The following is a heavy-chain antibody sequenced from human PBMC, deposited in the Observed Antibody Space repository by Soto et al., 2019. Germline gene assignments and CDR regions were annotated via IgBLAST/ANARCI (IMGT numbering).Heavy chain of an antibody. CDR2: INPSVGST. D-gene: IGHD2-2*01. J-gene: IGHJ3*02. Sequence: ASVKVSCKASGYTFTSYYMHWVRQAPGQGLEWMGIINPSVGSTSYAQKFQGRVTMTTDTSTSTAYMELSSLRSEDTAVYYCARDFVRPAAITEDAFDIWGQGTMVTVSS. V-gene: IGHV1-46*01. CDR3: ARDFVRPAAITEDAFDI. CDR1: GYTFTSYY.